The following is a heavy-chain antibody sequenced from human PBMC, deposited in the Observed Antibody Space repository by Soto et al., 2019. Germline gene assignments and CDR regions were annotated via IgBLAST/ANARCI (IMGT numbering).Heavy chain of an antibody. J-gene: IGHJ4*02. CDR3: GRDPASYAYTCDF. D-gene: IGHD3-16*01. CDR1: GFTFSSYS. Sequence: PGGSLRLSCEASGFTFSSYSMNWVRQAPGKGLEWVAHISTSSDTTYYTDSVKGRFSISRDNAKNPLYLQMNSLRDEDTAVYYCGRDPASYAYTCDFWGQGTLVTVSS. CDR2: ISTSSDTT. V-gene: IGHV3-48*02.